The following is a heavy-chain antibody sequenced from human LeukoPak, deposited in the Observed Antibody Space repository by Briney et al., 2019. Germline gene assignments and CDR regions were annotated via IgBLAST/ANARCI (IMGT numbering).Heavy chain of an antibody. D-gene: IGHD2-2*01. V-gene: IGHV3-23*01. Sequence: GGSLRLSCAASGFTFTSYAMSWVRQAPGKGLEWVSAITGTGGSTYYAASVKGRFTVSRDNSKNTLYLQMNSLRAEDTAVYYCAKDRGLSTSCPFDYWGQGTLVTVSS. CDR1: GFTFTSYA. CDR2: ITGTGGST. CDR3: AKDRGLSTSCPFDY. J-gene: IGHJ4*02.